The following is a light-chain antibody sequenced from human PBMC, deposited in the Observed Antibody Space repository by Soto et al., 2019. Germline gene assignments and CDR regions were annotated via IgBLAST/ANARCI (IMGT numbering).Light chain of an antibody. CDR3: QQYGSSPLYT. V-gene: IGKV3-20*01. CDR2: DAS. Sequence: EIVLTQSPGTLSLSPGERATLSCRASQSVSSSYLAWYQQKPGQAPRLLIYDASSRATGIPDRFSGSGSGTDLTLTISSLEPEDFAVYYCQQYGSSPLYTFGQGTKLEIK. J-gene: IGKJ2*01. CDR1: QSVSSSY.